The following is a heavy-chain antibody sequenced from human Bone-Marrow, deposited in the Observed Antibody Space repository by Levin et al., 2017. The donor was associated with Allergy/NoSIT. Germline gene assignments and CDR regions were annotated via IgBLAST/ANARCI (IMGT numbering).Heavy chain of an antibody. CDR3: ARGGSGWYRAGDY. D-gene: IGHD6-19*01. CDR1: GGSISSSSYY. V-gene: IGHV4-39*01. CDR2: IYYSGST. Sequence: SETLSLACTVSGGSISSSSYYWGWIRQPPGKGLEWIGSIYYSGSTYYNPSLKSRVTISVDTSKNQFSLKLSSVTAADTAVYYCARGGSGWYRAGDYWGQGTLVTVSS. J-gene: IGHJ4*02.